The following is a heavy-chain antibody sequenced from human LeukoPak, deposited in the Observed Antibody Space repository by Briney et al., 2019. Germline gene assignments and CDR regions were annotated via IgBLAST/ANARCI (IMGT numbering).Heavy chain of an antibody. D-gene: IGHD5-24*01. J-gene: IGHJ4*02. V-gene: IGHV4-39*01. Sequence: SETLSLTCTVSGGSISSSSYYWGWIRQPPGKGLEWSGSIYYSGSTYYNPSLKSRVTISVDTSKNQFSLKLSSVTAADTAVYYCARLGTTEMATITTFDYWGQGTLVTVSS. CDR3: ARLGTTEMATITTFDY. CDR2: IYYSGST. CDR1: GGSISSSSYY.